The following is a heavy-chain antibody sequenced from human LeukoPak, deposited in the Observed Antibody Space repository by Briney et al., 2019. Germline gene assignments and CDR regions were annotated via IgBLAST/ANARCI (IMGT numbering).Heavy chain of an antibody. CDR3: ARDVRAVAGHFDY. CDR2: INPNSGGT. V-gene: IGHV1-2*02. D-gene: IGHD6-19*01. Sequence: ASVKVSCKASGYTFTGYYMHWVRQAPGQGLEWMGWINPNSGGTNYAQKFQGRVTMTRDTSISTAYMELSRLRSDDTAVYCCARDVRAVAGHFDYWGQGTLVTVSS. CDR1: GYTFTGYY. J-gene: IGHJ4*02.